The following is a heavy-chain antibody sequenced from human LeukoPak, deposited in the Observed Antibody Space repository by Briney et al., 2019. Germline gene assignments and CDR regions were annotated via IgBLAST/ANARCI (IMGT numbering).Heavy chain of an antibody. Sequence: PGGSLRPSCAASGFTFSSYAVSWVRQAPGKGLEWVSAISGSGGSTYYADSVKGRFTISRDNSKNTLYLQMNSLRAGDTAVYYCAKDLAITMIVVVITAIDYWGQGTLVTVSS. V-gene: IGHV3-23*01. D-gene: IGHD3-22*01. CDR1: GFTFSSYA. J-gene: IGHJ4*02. CDR2: ISGSGGST. CDR3: AKDLAITMIVVVITAIDY.